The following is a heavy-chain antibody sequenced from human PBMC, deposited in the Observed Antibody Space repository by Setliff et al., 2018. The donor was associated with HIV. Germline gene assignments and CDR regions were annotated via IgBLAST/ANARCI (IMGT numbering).Heavy chain of an antibody. D-gene: IGHD1-1*01. Sequence: PSETLSLTCTVSGGSISSGSYFWTWIRQPAGKGLEWIGRIYTSGSTYYNPSLKSRVTMSVDTSKNQFSLKLSSVTAADTAVYYCARLRNWNDVRYFDYWGQGTLVTVSS. CDR2: IYTSGST. CDR1: GGSISSGSYF. V-gene: IGHV4-61*02. J-gene: IGHJ4*02. CDR3: ARLRNWNDVRYFDY.